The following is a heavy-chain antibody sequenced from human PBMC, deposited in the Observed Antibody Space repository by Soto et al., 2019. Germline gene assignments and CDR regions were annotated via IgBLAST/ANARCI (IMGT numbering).Heavy chain of an antibody. V-gene: IGHV3-48*02. CDR2: ISSSSSTI. J-gene: IGHJ5*02. D-gene: IGHD3-3*01. CDR3: ARESRFLEWLSLNWFDP. Sequence: EVQLVESGGGLVQPGGSLRLSCAASGFTFSSYSMNWVRQAPGKGLEWVSYISSSSSTIYYADSVKGRFTISRDNAKNSLYLQMNSLRDEDTAMYYCARESRFLEWLSLNWFDPWGQGTLVTVSS. CDR1: GFTFSSYS.